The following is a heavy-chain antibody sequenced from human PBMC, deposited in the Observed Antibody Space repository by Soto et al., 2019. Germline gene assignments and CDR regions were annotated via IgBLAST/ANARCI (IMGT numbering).Heavy chain of an antibody. D-gene: IGHD3-3*01. J-gene: IGHJ6*02. CDR3: ARDASPITIFGVVMDYYYGMDV. V-gene: IGHV1-2*04. Sequence: ASVKVSCKASGYTFTGYYMHWVRQAPGQGLEWMGWINPNSGGTNYAQKFQGWVTMTRDTSISTAYMELSRLRSDDTAVYYCARDASPITIFGVVMDYYYGMDVWGQGTTVTVSS. CDR2: INPNSGGT. CDR1: GYTFTGYY.